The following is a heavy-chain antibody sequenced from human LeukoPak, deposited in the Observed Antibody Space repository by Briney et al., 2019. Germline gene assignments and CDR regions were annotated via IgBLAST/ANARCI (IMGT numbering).Heavy chain of an antibody. J-gene: IGHJ4*02. Sequence: PSGTLSLTCTVSGGSISSYYWSWIRQPPGKGLEWIGYIYYSGSTNYNPSLKSRVTISVDTSKNQFSLKLSSVTAADTAVYYCANSYSSGWYYFDYWGQGTLVTVSS. CDR3: ANSYSSGWYYFDY. CDR2: IYYSGST. CDR1: GGSISSYY. D-gene: IGHD6-19*01. V-gene: IGHV4-59*01.